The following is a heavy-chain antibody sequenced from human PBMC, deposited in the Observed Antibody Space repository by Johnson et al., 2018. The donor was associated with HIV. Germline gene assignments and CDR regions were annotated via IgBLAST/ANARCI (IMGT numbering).Heavy chain of an antibody. CDR2: ISPNGIST. CDR3: ARDSGGNYGAFDI. Sequence: VQLVESGGTLVQPEESLRLSCAASGFTFSSYALHSVRQAPGKGLQYVSGISPNGISTYCANSVIGRFTISRDNAKNTVFLQMRRLRADDMAVYYCARDSGGNYGAFDIWGQGTMVTVSS. J-gene: IGHJ3*02. D-gene: IGHD4-23*01. CDR1: GFTFSSYA. V-gene: IGHV3-64*01.